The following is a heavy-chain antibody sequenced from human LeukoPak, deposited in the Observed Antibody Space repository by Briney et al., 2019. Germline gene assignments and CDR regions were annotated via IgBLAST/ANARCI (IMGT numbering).Heavy chain of an antibody. CDR3: AKDINDDFTVIGGAFDI. J-gene: IGHJ3*02. CDR1: GFTFDDYA. V-gene: IGHV3-9*03. D-gene: IGHD1-1*01. CDR2: ISWNSGSI. Sequence: GGSLRLSCAASGFTFDDYAMHWVRQAPGKGLEWVSGISWNSGSIGYADSVKGRFTISRDNAKNSLYLQMNSLRAEDMALYYCAKDINDDFTVIGGAFDIWGQGTMVTVSS.